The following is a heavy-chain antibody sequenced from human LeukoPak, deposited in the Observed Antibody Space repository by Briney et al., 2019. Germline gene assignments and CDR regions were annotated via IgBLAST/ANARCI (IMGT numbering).Heavy chain of an antibody. V-gene: IGHV4-34*01. CDR3: ARTKRGYDILTGYHKSYFYYYMDV. CDR2: INHSGGS. CDR1: GGSFSDSY. J-gene: IGHJ6*03. Sequence: PSETLSLTCIVTGGSFSDSYWSWVRQPPGKGLDWIGEINHSGGSLYNPSLKSRVTLSVDMSKNQISLKLTSMTAADSAIYYCARTKRGYDILTGYHKSYFYYYMDVWGTGTTVTVSS. D-gene: IGHD3-9*01.